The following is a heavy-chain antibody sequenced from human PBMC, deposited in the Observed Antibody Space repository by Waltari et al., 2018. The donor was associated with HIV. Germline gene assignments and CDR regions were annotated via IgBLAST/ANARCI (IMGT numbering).Heavy chain of an antibody. V-gene: IGHV3-30*02. D-gene: IGHD3-3*01. CDR2: IRHDDSNR. J-gene: IGHJ4*02. CDR3: GKDSNYFYDSTGYYCDF. Sequence: QVRLVESGGGVVPPGGSLRLSCAASGVTFSGYGIHWARQAPGKGLEWVAFIRHDDSNRYYRDSVKGRFTISRDNSKNTVDLQMNNLKAEDTAVYYCGKDSNYFYDSTGYYCDFWGQGTLVTVSS. CDR1: GVTFSGYG.